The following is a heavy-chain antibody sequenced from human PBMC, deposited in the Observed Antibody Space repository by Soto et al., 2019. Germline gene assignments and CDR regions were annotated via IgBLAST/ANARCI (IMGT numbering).Heavy chain of an antibody. CDR3: AKGGYYDMLTGIGPFDY. CDR2: ISYDGSKT. J-gene: IGHJ4*02. D-gene: IGHD3-9*01. Sequence: QVQLVESGGGVVQPGRSLRLSCAASGFTFSSYAMHWVRQAPGKGLEWVAFISYDGSKTYYADSVKGRFTISRDNSKNTVYLQMNSLRAEDTAVYYCAKGGYYDMLTGIGPFDYWGQGTLVTVSS. V-gene: IGHV3-30*18. CDR1: GFTFSSYA.